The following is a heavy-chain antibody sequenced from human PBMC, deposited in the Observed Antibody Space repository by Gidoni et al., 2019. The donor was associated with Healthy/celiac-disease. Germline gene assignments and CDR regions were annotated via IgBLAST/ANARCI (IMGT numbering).Heavy chain of an antibody. CDR1: GFTFSSDS. V-gene: IGHV3-21*01. Sequence: EVQPVESGGGLVKPAGSLRRSGAASGFTFSSDSMNWVSQVPGKGLEWVSSNVNSRSYVYYADSVKGRFTISRDNAKNSLYLQINSLRAEDTAVYYWARGRSCSSTNCYLDYWGQGTLVTVSS. D-gene: IGHD2-2*01. CDR2: NVNSRSYV. J-gene: IGHJ4*02. CDR3: ARGRSCSSTNCYLDY.